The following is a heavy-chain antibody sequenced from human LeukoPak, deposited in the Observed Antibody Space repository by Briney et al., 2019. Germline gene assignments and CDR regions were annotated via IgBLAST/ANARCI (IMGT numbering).Heavy chain of an antibody. CDR3: ARLNTMLRGVMTFDY. D-gene: IGHD3-10*01. CDR1: GGSIRSSSHY. J-gene: IGHJ4*02. Sequence: PSETLSLTCTVSGGSIRSSSHYCGWIRQPPGKWLDWIGTIYDTGSMYYNPSLKSRVTMPVDTSKNQFSLRLSPVTAADTAVYYCARLNTMLRGVMTFDYCGQGSLVTVSS. V-gene: IGHV4-39*01. CDR2: IYDTGSM.